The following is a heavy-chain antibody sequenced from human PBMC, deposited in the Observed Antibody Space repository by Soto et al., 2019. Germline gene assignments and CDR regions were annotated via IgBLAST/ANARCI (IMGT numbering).Heavy chain of an antibody. J-gene: IGHJ6*03. CDR3: ARQKWNYYYYYMDV. CDR2: MNWNGEKI. V-gene: IGHV3-20*01. D-gene: IGHD2-8*01. CDR1: GFRFDDYG. Sequence: EELLVESGGGVVRPGGSLRLSCAASGFRFDDYGMSWVRQVPGTGLEWVSGMNWNGEKIGYADSVKGRFTISRDNAKNTLYLQMNNLRAEDTASYNCARQKWNYYYYYMDVWGKGTTVTVSS.